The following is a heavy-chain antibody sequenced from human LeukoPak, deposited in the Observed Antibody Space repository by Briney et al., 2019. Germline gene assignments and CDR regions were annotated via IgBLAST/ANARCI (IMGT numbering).Heavy chain of an antibody. CDR1: GYSISSGYY. J-gene: IGHJ6*03. V-gene: IGHV4-38-2*02. CDR3: ARAGYRRYYYYYMDV. CDR2: IYHSGST. Sequence: PSETLSLTCTVSGYSISSGYYWGWIRQPPGKGLEWIGSIYHSGSTYYNPSLKSRVTISVDTSKNQFSLKLSSVTAADTAVYYCARAGYRRYYYYYMDVWGKGTTVTVSS. D-gene: IGHD5-24*01.